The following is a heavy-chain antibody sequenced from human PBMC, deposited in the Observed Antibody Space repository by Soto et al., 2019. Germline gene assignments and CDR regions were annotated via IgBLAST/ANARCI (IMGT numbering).Heavy chain of an antibody. CDR1: RGTFSSYA. V-gene: IGHV1-69*10. Sequence: GASVKVSCKACRGTFSSYAISWVRQAPGQGLEWMGGIIPILGTASYAQKFQGRVTITADKSTSTAYMELSSLRSEDTAVYYCARERSYSSGPGTYWGQGTLVTVSS. CDR3: ARERSYSSGPGTY. D-gene: IGHD6-19*01. CDR2: IIPILGTA. J-gene: IGHJ4*02.